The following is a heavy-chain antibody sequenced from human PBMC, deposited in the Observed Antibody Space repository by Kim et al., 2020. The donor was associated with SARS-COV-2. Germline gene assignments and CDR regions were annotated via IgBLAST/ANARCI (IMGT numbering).Heavy chain of an antibody. Sequence: GRFTISRDNSKNTLYLQMNSLRAEDTAVYYCAKDLSRYYDSSGYFGYFDYWGQGTLVTVSS. V-gene: IGHV3-23*01. J-gene: IGHJ4*02. CDR3: AKDLSRYYDSSGYFGYFDY. D-gene: IGHD3-22*01.